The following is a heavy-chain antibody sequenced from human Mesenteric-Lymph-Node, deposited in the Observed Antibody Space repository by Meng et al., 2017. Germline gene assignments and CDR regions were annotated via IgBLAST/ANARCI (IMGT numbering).Heavy chain of an antibody. CDR3: ARGPTTYFDY. V-gene: IGHV4-4*02. D-gene: IGHD4-17*01. J-gene: IGHJ4*02. CDR2: IYHSGIT. Sequence: LLQGSGPGLVKPSGTLSLTCAVSCGSISSSNWWSWVRQPPGKGLEWIGKIYHSGITIYNPSLKSRVTMSVDNSKNQFSLKLNSVTAADTAVYYCARGPTTYFDYWGQGTLVTVSS. CDR1: CGSISSSNW.